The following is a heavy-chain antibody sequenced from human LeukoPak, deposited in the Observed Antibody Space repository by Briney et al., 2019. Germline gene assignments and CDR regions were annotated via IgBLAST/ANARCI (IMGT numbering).Heavy chain of an antibody. CDR1: GGSFSGYY. Sequence: SETLSLTCAVYGGSFSGYYWSWIRQPPGKGLEWIGEINHSGSTNYNPSLKSRVTISVDTSKNQFSLKLSSVTAADTAVYYCAIGEADNDYYYMDVWGKGATVTVSS. CDR2: INHSGST. D-gene: IGHD1-1*01. CDR3: AIGEADNDYYYMDV. V-gene: IGHV4-34*01. J-gene: IGHJ6*03.